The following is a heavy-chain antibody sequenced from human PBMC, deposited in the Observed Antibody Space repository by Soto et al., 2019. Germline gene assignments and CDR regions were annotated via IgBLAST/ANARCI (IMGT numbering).Heavy chain of an antibody. CDR3: ARSGYDDYYYYGMDV. Sequence: PGESLKISCKGSGYSFTSYWIGWVRQMPGKGLEWMGIIYPGDSDTKYSPSFQGQVTISADKSISTAYLQWSSLKASDTVMYYCARSGYDDYYYYGMDVWGQGTTVTVSS. V-gene: IGHV5-51*01. CDR1: GYSFTSYW. D-gene: IGHD5-12*01. CDR2: IYPGDSDT. J-gene: IGHJ6*02.